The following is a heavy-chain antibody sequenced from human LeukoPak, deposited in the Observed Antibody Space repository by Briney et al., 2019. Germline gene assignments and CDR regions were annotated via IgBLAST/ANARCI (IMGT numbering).Heavy chain of an antibody. CDR2: ISGSGGST. D-gene: IGHD6-6*01. CDR1: GFTFSSYA. V-gene: IGHV3-23*01. J-gene: IGHJ4*02. Sequence: GGSLRLSCAASGFTFSSYAMSWVRQAPGKGLEWVSAISGSGGSTYYADSVKGRFTISRDNSKNTLYLQMNSLRAEDTAVYYCAKDRSQSKYSSSPLDYWGQGTLVTVSS. CDR3: AKDRSQSKYSSSPLDY.